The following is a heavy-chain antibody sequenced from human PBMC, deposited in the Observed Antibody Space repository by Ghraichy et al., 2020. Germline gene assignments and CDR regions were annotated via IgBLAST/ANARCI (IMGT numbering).Heavy chain of an antibody. CDR1: GFTFSSYA. J-gene: IGHJ6*02. Sequence: WGSLRLSCAASGFTFSSYAMSWVRQAPGKGLEWVSAISGSGGSTYYADSVKGRFTISRDNSKNTLYLQMNSLRAEDTAVYYCARAALHPHYYGMDVWGQGTTVTVSS. D-gene: IGHD6-6*01. CDR2: ISGSGGST. V-gene: IGHV3-23*01. CDR3: ARAALHPHYYGMDV.